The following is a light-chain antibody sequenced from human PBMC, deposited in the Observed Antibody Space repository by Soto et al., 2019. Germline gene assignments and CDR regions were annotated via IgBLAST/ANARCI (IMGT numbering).Light chain of an antibody. CDR2: SAT. Sequence: DIVLAQSPGTLSLSPGQRATLSCRAGQAVNPNYIAWYQQRPGQAPRLLLSSATTRATGIPDRFSGTGSGTEFSLTISRLEPGDSAVYHCLQRSIGFTFGPGTKVDIK. V-gene: IGKV3D-20*02. CDR1: QAVNPNY. J-gene: IGKJ3*01. CDR3: LQRSIGFT.